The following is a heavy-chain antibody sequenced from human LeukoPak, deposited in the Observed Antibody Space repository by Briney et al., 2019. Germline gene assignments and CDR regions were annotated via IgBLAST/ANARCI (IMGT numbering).Heavy chain of an antibody. CDR1: RFTVSSYA. J-gene: IGHJ4*02. V-gene: IGHV3-23*01. CDR3: AKAQYGSGSYYYTLSVFDY. CDR2: IRGSSSST. Sequence: GGSLRLSCAASRFTVSSYAMSWVRQAPGKGLEWVSTIRGSSSSTYYADSVKGRFTISRDNSKNTLYLQMDSLRAEDTAVYYCAKAQYGSGSYYYTLSVFDYWGQGTLVTVSS. D-gene: IGHD3-10*01.